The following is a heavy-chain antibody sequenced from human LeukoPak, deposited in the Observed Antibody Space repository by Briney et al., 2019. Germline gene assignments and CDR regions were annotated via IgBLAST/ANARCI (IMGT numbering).Heavy chain of an antibody. J-gene: IGHJ6*03. CDR1: GGTISSSSYY. V-gene: IGHV4-39*01. CDR3: ARHPRTQSWFGETLHYYYYMDV. CDR2: IYYGGNT. Sequence: SETLSLTCSVSGGTISSSSYYWGLIRQPPGKGLEWIGSIYYGGNTHYNPSLKSRVTVSVDTSKNQFSLRLSSVTAADTAVYYCARHPRTQSWFGETLHYYYYMDVWGRGTTVTVSS. D-gene: IGHD3-10*01.